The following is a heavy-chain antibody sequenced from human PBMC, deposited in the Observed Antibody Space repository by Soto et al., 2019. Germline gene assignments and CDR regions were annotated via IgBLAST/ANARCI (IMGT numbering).Heavy chain of an antibody. V-gene: IGHV1-3*01. D-gene: IGHD1-26*01. CDR2: INAGNGNT. CDR1: GYTFTSYA. CDR3: ARGQSGSYYRRPFDY. J-gene: IGHJ4*02. Sequence: GASVKVSCKASGYTFTSYAMRWVRQAPAQRLEWMGWINAGNGNTNYAQKLQGRVTMTTDTSTSTAYMELRSLRSDDTAVYYCARGQSGSYYRRPFDYWGQGTLVTVSS.